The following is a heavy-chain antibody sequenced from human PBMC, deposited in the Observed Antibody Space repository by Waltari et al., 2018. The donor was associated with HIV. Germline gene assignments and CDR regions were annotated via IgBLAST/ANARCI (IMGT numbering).Heavy chain of an antibody. CDR2: FYTSGNI. V-gene: IGHV4-61*02. CDR3: ARTSYYDTRGWGGMDV. Sequence: QVRLQESGPGLVKPSQTLSLTCTVSGRPISSSNSYWSWIRQPAGKGLEWIGRFYTSGNINYNPSLKSRATISTDTSKNQFSLKLTSVTAADTAVYYCARTSYYDTRGWGGMDVWGQGTTVTVSS. J-gene: IGHJ6*02. CDR1: GRPISSSNSY. D-gene: IGHD3-22*01.